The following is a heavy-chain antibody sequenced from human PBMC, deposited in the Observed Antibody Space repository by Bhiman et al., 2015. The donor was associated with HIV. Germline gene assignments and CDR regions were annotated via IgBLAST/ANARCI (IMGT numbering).Heavy chain of an antibody. J-gene: IGHJ4*02. CDR2: ISYDGNNK. CDR3: AREFTGYSSSNFDY. CDR1: GFTFSSFG. D-gene: IGHD6-13*01. V-gene: IGHV3-30*03. Sequence: QVQLVESGGGVVQPGRSLRLSCAASGFTFSSFGMHWVRQAPGKGLEWVAVISYDGNNKYYADSVKGRFTISRENSKNTLYLQMNGLRADDTAVYYCAREFTGYSSSNFDYWGQGTLVTVSS.